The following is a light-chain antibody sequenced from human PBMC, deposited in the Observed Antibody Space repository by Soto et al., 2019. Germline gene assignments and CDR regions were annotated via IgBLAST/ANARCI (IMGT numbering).Light chain of an antibody. V-gene: IGKV1-6*02. CDR2: EAS. J-gene: IGKJ1*01. CDR3: LHDFKYPRT. Sequence: FQMTQSPSSLSASVVDRITITFLAGQSVSTYLNWYQQKPDKAPKLLIYEASTLQSGVPSRFSGSYSGTDFTLTIGSLQPEDFATYYCLHDFKYPRTFGQGTKVDIK. CDR1: QSVSTY.